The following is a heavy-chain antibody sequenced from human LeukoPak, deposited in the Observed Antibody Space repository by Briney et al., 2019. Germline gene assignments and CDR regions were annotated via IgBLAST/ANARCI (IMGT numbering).Heavy chain of an antibody. D-gene: IGHD6-25*01. CDR3: ARSAIDAFDI. Sequence: PSETLSLTCTVSGGTISSYYMSWIRQPPGKGLECIGYIYNSGSTNYNPSLKSRVSISVDTSKNQFSLKLSSVTAADTAVYYCARSAIDAFDIWGQGTMVTVSS. V-gene: IGHV4-59*08. J-gene: IGHJ3*02. CDR1: GGTISSYY. CDR2: IYNSGST.